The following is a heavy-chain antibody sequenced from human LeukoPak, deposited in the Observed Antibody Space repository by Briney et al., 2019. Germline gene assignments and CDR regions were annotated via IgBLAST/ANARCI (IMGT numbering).Heavy chain of an antibody. CDR2: ISSSGSTI. V-gene: IGHV3-11*04. D-gene: IGHD1/OR15-1a*01. J-gene: IGHJ6*03. CDR3: AEHSPGDYYIDV. CDR1: GFTFSDYY. Sequence: PGGSLRLSCTASGFTFSDYYRSWIRQAPGKGLEWASYISSSGSTIYYADSVKGRFTISRDNAKNSLYLQMNSLRAEDTAVYYCAEHSPGDYYIDVWGRWTTVTVSS.